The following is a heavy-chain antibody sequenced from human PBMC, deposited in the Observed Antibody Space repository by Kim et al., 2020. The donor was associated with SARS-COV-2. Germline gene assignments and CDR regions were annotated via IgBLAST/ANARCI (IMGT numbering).Heavy chain of an antibody. Sequence: GGSLRLSCAASGFTFSDYYMSWIRQAPGKGLEWVSYISSSSSYTNYADSVKGRFTISRDNAKNSLYLQMNSLRAEDTAVYYCARVGAGSYSYDAFDIWGQGTMVTVSS. CDR3: ARVGAGSYSYDAFDI. CDR2: ISSSSSYT. CDR1: GFTFSDYY. D-gene: IGHD1-26*01. V-gene: IGHV3-11*05. J-gene: IGHJ3*02.